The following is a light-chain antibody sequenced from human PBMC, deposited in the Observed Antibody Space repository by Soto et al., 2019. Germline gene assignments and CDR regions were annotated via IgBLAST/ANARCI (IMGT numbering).Light chain of an antibody. J-gene: IGKJ1*01. V-gene: IGKV1-5*01. CDR2: DAS. CDR3: QQYNSYWT. Sequence: DIQMTQSPSTLSASVGDRVTITCRASQSISSWLAWYPQKPGKAPKLLIYDASSLESGVPSRFSGSGSGTEFTLTISSLQPDDFATDYCQQYNSYWTFGQGTKVEIK. CDR1: QSISSW.